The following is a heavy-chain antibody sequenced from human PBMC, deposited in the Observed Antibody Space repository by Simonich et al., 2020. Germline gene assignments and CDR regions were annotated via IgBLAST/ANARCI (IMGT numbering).Heavy chain of an antibody. CDR3: ARWPSIPASYGSGSYFDY. D-gene: IGHD3-10*01. CDR2: INPNSRGT. Sequence: QVQLVQSGAEVKKPGASVKVSCKASGYTFTGYYMHWVRQAPGQGLARKGWINPNSRGTNYAKKFQGRVTMTRDTSISTAYMELSRLRSDDTAVYYCARWPSIPASYGSGSYFDYWGQGTLVTVSS. V-gene: IGHV1-2*02. J-gene: IGHJ4*02. CDR1: GYTFTGYY.